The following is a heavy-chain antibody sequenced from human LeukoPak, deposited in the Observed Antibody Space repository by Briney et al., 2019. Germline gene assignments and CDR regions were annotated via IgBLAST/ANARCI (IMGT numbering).Heavy chain of an antibody. CDR1: GYSISSGYY. V-gene: IGHV4-38-2*01. CDR3: ARHTGYYDSSGYYTDAFDI. CDR2: IYHSGST. D-gene: IGHD3-22*01. J-gene: IGHJ3*02. Sequence: SETLSLTCAVSGYSISSGYYWGWIRQPPGKGLEWIGSIYHSGSTYYNPSLKSRVTISVDTSKNQFSLKLSSVTAADTAVYYCARHTGYYDSSGYYTDAFDIWGQGTMATVSS.